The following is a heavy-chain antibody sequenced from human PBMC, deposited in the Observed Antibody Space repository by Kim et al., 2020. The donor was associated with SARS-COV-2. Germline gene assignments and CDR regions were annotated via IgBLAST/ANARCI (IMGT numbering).Heavy chain of an antibody. J-gene: IGHJ4*02. CDR1: GYTFTSYA. Sequence: ASVKVSCKASGYTFTSYAMNWVRQAPGQGLEWMGWINTNTGNPTYAQGFTGRFVFSLDTSVSTAYLQISSLKAEDTAVYYCARGSSGYYYGGDDHDYWGQGTLVTVSS. CDR2: INTNTGNP. D-gene: IGHD3-22*01. V-gene: IGHV7-4-1*02. CDR3: ARGSSGYYYGGDDHDY.